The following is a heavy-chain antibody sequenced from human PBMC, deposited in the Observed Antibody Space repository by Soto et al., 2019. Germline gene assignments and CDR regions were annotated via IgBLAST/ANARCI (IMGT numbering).Heavy chain of an antibody. Sequence: QVQLVESGGGVVQPGRSLTLSCAGSGFTFSSYGMHWVRQAPGKGLEWVAVIWYDGSNKYYADSVKGRFTISRDNAKNTVYLQMNSLRAEDTAVYYWAKDRNGWYIENWGQGTLVTVSS. D-gene: IGHD6-19*01. CDR3: AKDRNGWYIEN. J-gene: IGHJ4*02. V-gene: IGHV3-33*06. CDR2: IWYDGSNK. CDR1: GFTFSSYG.